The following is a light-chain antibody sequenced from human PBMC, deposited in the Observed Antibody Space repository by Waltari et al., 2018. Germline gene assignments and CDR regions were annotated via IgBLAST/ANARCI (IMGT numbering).Light chain of an antibody. CDR1: QSVSTK. Sequence: EIVLTQSPATLSVSPGERATTSCRASQSVSTKVAWYQQGPGQAPRLLIYAASSRATGVPARFGGSGSETDFTLTISGLQSEDFAVYYCQHYEGWPPWTFGQGTKV. V-gene: IGKV3-15*01. J-gene: IGKJ1*01. CDR2: AAS. CDR3: QHYEGWPPWT.